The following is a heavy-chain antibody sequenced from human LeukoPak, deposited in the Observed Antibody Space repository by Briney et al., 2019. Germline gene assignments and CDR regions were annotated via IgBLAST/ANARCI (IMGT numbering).Heavy chain of an antibody. CDR3: ASTGITGTSDY. V-gene: IGHV3-66*01. Sequence: GGSLRLSCAASGFTVSSNYMSWVRQAPGKGLEWVSAIYRAGDTYYADSVKGRFTISRDNSKNTLYLQMNSLRAEDTALYYCASTGITGTSDYWGQGTLVTVSS. D-gene: IGHD1-20*01. J-gene: IGHJ4*02. CDR2: IYRAGDT. CDR1: GFTVSSNY.